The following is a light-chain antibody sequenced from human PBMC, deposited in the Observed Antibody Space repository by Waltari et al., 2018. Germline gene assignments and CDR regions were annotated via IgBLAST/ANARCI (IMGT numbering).Light chain of an antibody. J-gene: IGLJ3*02. CDR1: RSNTGAGSD. CDR3: QSYDNSLSADWV. V-gene: IGLV1-40*01. CDR2: GNS. Sequence: QSVLAQPPSVSGAPGQRVTISCSGRRSNTGAGSDIHWYKHLPGTAPKLLIYGNSNRPSGVPGRFSGSKSGTSASLAITGLQAEDEADYYCQSYDNSLSADWVFGGGTKLTVL.